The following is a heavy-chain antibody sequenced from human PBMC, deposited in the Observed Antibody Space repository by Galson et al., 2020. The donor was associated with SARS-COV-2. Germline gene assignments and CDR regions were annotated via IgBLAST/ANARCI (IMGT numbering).Heavy chain of an antibody. V-gene: IGHV4-31*03. D-gene: IGHD6-19*01. CDR2: ISYSGST. CDR1: GGSISSGYYY. J-gene: IGHJ5*02. CDR3: ARGDSSGWYLYRWFDP. Sequence: ASETLSLTCTVSGGSISSGYYYWSWIRQHPGKGLEWIGYISYSGSTYYNPSLKSRVTISVDTSKNQFSLKLSSVTAADTAVYYCARGDSSGWYLYRWFDPWGQGTLVTVSS.